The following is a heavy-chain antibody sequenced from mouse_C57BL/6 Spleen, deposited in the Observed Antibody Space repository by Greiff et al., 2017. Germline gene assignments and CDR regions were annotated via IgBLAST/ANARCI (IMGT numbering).Heavy chain of an antibody. J-gene: IGHJ3*01. CDR2: ISGGGGNT. CDR1: GFTFSSYT. V-gene: IGHV5-9*01. Sequence: EVQVVESGGGLVKPGGSLKLSCAASGFTFSSYTMSWVRQTPAKRLEWVATISGGGGNTYYPDSVKGRFTISRDNAKNTLYLQMSSLRSEDTALYYCARHEGYGYDVLAYWGQGTLVTVSA. CDR3: ARHEGYGYDVLAY. D-gene: IGHD2-2*01.